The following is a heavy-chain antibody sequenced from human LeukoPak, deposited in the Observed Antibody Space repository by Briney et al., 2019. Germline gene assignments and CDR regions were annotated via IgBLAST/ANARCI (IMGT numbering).Heavy chain of an antibody. CDR2: INWNGGST. J-gene: IGHJ6*03. CDR3: ARDANMVRGVIIYYYYYMDV. CDR1: GFTFDDYG. D-gene: IGHD3-10*01. Sequence: GGSLRLSCAASGFTFDDYGMSWVRQAPGKGLEWVSGINWNGGSTGYADSVKGRFTISRDNAKSSLYLQMNSLRAEDTALYYCARDANMVRGVIIYYYYYMDVWGKGTTVTVSS. V-gene: IGHV3-20*04.